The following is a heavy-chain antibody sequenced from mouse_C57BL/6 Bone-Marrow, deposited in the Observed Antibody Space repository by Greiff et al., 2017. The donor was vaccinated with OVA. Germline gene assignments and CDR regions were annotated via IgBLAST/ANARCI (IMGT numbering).Heavy chain of an antibody. Sequence: VKLQESGPGLVQPSQRLSITCTVSGFSLTSYGVHWVRQSPGKGLEWLGVIWSGGSTDYNAAFISRLSISKDNSKSQVFFKMNSLQADDTAIYYCASPLYYGSAWFAYWGQGTLVTVSA. J-gene: IGHJ3*01. D-gene: IGHD1-1*01. V-gene: IGHV2-2*01. CDR1: GFSLTSYG. CDR2: IWSGGST. CDR3: ASPLYYGSAWFAY.